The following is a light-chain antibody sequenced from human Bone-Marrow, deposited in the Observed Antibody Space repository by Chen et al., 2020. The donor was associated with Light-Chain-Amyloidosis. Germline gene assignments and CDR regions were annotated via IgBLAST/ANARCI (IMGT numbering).Light chain of an antibody. J-gene: IGLJ3*02. Sequence: SYVLTQPSSVSVAPGQTATIACGGNNIGSTSVHWYQQTPGQAPLLVVYDDSDRPSGIPERWSGSNSGNTATRTISRVEAGDEADYYCQVWDRSSDRPGFGGGTKLTVL. CDR3: QVWDRSSDRPG. CDR1: NIGSTS. V-gene: IGLV3-21*02. CDR2: DDS.